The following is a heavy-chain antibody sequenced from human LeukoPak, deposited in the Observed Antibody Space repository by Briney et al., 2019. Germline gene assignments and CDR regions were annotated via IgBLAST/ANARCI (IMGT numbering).Heavy chain of an antibody. CDR2: IYHSGST. Sequence: SETLSLTCAVSDYSITSDYYWSWIRPPPGKGLEWIGSIYHSGSTYYNPSLKSRVTISVDTSKNQFSLRLTSVTAADTAVYYCAREGSTSGTNWFDPWGQGTLVTVSS. D-gene: IGHD3-10*01. J-gene: IGHJ5*02. CDR1: DYSITSDYY. CDR3: AREGSTSGTNWFDP. V-gene: IGHV4-38-2*02.